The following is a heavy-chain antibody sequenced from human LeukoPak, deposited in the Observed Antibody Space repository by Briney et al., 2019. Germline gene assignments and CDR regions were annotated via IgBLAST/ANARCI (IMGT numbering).Heavy chain of an antibody. CDR2: ISGSGGST. J-gene: IGHJ4*02. Sequence: GGSLRLSCSASGFTFSSYAMSWVRQAPGKGLEWVSAISGSGGSTYYADSVKGRFTISRDNAKNSLYLQMNSLRAEDTAVYYCARVRSYGYWGQGTLVTVSS. D-gene: IGHD1-26*01. CDR1: GFTFSSYA. CDR3: ARVRSYGY. V-gene: IGHV3-23*01.